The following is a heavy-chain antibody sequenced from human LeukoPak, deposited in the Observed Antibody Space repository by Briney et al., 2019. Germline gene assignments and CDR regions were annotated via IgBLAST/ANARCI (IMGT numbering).Heavy chain of an antibody. Sequence: PGGSLRLSWAASGFTFNNYAMTWVRQAPGKGREWVSAISASGDNTYYADSVKGRFTISRDNSNNTRYLQMNTLRAEDTAIYYCAKDWGSSPKWLDPWGQGTLVTVSS. CDR2: ISASGDNT. CDR1: GFTFNNYA. V-gene: IGHV3-23*01. J-gene: IGHJ5*02. CDR3: AKDWGSSPKWLDP. D-gene: IGHD3-16*01.